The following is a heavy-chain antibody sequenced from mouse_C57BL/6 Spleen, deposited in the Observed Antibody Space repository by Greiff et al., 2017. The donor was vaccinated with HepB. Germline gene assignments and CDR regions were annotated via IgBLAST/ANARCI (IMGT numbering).Heavy chain of an antibody. V-gene: IGHV1-18*01. CDR3: AREGDFYGSSYTFDY. J-gene: IGHJ2*01. CDR2: INPNNGGT. D-gene: IGHD1-1*01. Sequence: EVQLQQSGPELVKPGASVKIPCKASGYTFTDYNMDWVKQSHGKSLEWIGDINPNNGGTIYNQKFKGKATLTVDKSSSTAYMELRSLTSEDTAVYYCAREGDFYGSSYTFDYWGQGTTLTVSS. CDR1: GYTFTDYN.